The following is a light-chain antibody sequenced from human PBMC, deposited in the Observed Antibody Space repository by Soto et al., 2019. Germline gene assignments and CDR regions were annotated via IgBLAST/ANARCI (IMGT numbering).Light chain of an antibody. J-gene: IGLJ2*01. CDR3: AAWDDSLSGVV. V-gene: IGLV1-47*01. CDR1: SSNIGSNY. Sequence: QSVLTQPPSASETPGQRVTISCSGSSSNIGSNYVYWYQQLPGTAPKLLIYRNNQRPSGVPDRFSGSKSGTSASLAISGLRSEDEADYYCAAWDDSLSGVVFGGGTNLTVL. CDR2: RNN.